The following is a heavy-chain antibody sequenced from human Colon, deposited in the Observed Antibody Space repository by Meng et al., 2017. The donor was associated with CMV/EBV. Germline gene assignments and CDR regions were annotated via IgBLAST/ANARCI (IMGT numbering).Heavy chain of an antibody. J-gene: IGHJ6*02. CDR2: INPDGSST. D-gene: IGHD3-16*01. CDR1: GFTFSNSW. Sequence: GESLKISCAASGFTFSNSWMHWVRQGPGKGLVWVSRINPDGSSTSYADSVKGRFTISRDSAKNTVFLQMNSLRTEDTAVYYCALRLRNSDGMDVWGQGTTVTVSS. V-gene: IGHV3-74*01. CDR3: ALRLRNSDGMDV.